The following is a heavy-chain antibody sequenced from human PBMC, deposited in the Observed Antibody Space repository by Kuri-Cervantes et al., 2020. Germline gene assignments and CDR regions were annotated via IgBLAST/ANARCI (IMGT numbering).Heavy chain of an antibody. Sequence: GGSLRLSCAASGFTFSTYGMHWVHQAPGTGLEWVAIISYDGSNKFYADSVKGRFTISRDNSKNTLYLQMNSLRAEDTAVYYCAKGRSVNWNYFSGMDVWGQGTTVTVSS. CDR3: AKGRSVNWNYFSGMDV. J-gene: IGHJ6*02. V-gene: IGHV3-30*18. CDR2: ISYDGSNK. D-gene: IGHD1-1*01. CDR1: GFTFSTYG.